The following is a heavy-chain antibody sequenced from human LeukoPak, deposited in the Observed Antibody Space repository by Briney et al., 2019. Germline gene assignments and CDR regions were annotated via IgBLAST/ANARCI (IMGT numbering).Heavy chain of an antibody. CDR1: GGSIRSYY. D-gene: IGHD3-22*01. CDR3: ARGYYDSSGQYYRGIFDY. CDR2: IYYSGST. V-gene: IGHV4-59*01. J-gene: IGHJ4*02. Sequence: SETLSLTCTVSGGSIRSYYWSWIRQPPGKGLEWIGYIYYSGSTDYNPSLKSRVTISVATSKNQFSLKVSSVTAAATAVYYCARGYYDSSGQYYRGIFDYWGQGTLVTVSS.